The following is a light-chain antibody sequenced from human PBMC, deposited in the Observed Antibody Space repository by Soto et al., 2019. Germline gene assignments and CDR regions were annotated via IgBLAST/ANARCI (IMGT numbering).Light chain of an antibody. CDR2: GVS. CDR3: HQYADYPST. J-gene: IGKJ1*01. V-gene: IGKV1-5*01. Sequence: DIQMTQSPSTLSASVGDRVTVTCRASQSISRWLAWLQQKPGKAPRLLMYGVSTLHSGDPSRFSGSGSGAEFTLTISSLQPDDFATYYCHQYADYPSTFGQGTKVEMK. CDR1: QSISRW.